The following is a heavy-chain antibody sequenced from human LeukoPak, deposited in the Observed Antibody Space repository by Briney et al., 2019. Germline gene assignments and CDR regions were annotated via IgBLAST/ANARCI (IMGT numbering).Heavy chain of an antibody. CDR1: GYSISTAYF. CDR3: AREGKGSGWSNNIQN. Sequence: SETLSLTCVVSGYSISTAYFWGWIRQPPGKGLEWIGCIYRTGSTYYNPSLERRVTISVDTSRNQFSLKLRSVTAADTAVYYCAREGKGSGWSNNIQNWGQGTLVTVSS. D-gene: IGHD6-19*01. V-gene: IGHV4-38-2*02. J-gene: IGHJ1*01. CDR2: IYRTGST.